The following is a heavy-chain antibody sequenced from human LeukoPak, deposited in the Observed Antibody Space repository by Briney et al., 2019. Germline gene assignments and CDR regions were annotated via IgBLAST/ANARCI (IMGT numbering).Heavy chain of an antibody. J-gene: IGHJ5*02. CDR3: ARGDYLTYYDFWSGPHWFDP. CDR2: IDTSGST. Sequence: PSETLSLTCTVSGGSISSGSYYWSWIRQPAGKGLEWIGRIDTSGSTNYNPSLKSRVTISVDTSKNQFSLKLSSVTAADTAVYYCARGDYLTYYDFWSGPHWFDPWGQGTLVTVSS. D-gene: IGHD3-3*01. CDR1: GGSISSGSYY. V-gene: IGHV4-61*02.